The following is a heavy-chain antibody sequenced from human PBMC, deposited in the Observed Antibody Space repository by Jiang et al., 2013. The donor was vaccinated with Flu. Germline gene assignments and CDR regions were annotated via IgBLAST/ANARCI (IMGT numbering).Heavy chain of an antibody. J-gene: IGHJ5*02. D-gene: IGHD6-19*01. CDR3: ARDRDSIAVAGNWFDP. V-gene: IGHV1-69*04. CDR1: GGTFSSYT. CDR2: IIPILGIA. Sequence: GAEVKKPGSSVKVSCKASGGTFSSYTISWVRQAPGQGLEWMGRIIPILGIANYAQKFQGRVTITADKSTSTAYMELSSLRSEDTAVYYCARDRDSIAVAGNWFDPWGQRTLVTVSS.